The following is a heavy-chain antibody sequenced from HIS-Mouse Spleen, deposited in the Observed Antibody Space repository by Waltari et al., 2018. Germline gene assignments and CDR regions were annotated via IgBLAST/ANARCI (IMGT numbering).Heavy chain of an antibody. CDR3: AREIPYSSSWYDWYFDL. CDR1: GYSIRSGYY. Sequence: QVQLQESGPGLVKPSETLSLTCTVSGYSIRSGYYWGWIRQPPGKGLEWVGSIYHSGSTYYNPSLKSRVTISVDTSKNQFSLKLSSVTAADTAVYYCAREIPYSSSWYDWYFDLWGRGTLVTVSS. J-gene: IGHJ2*01. CDR2: IYHSGST. V-gene: IGHV4-38-2*02. D-gene: IGHD6-13*01.